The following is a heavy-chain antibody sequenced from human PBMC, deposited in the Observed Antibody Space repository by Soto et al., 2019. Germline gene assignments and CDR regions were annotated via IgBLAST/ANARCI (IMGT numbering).Heavy chain of an antibody. CDR2: IRNKANTYTT. D-gene: IGHD6-25*01. CDR3: VRVALGGSGNRLLDS. J-gene: IGHJ4*02. V-gene: IGHV3-72*01. Sequence: EVLLVESGGGFVQPGGSLRLSCAASGFTFSAHYMDWVRQAPGKGLEWVGRIRNKANTYTTEYAASVQGRFTNSKDDSRNSLFLQMNSLKTEDTAVYYCVRVALGGSGNRLLDSGGQGTLVTVSS. CDR1: GFTFSAHY.